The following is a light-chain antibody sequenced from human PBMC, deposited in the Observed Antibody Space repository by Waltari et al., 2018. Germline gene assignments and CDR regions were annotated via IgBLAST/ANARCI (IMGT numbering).Light chain of an antibody. V-gene: IGLV1-36*01. J-gene: IGLJ1*01. CDR1: ISNIGSNT. CDR2: YND. CDR3: ATWDDSLSGYI. Sequence: QSVLTQPPSASEAARKSVTISCFGSISNIGSNTVSWYQQFPETAPKHLISYNDRRASGVSDRFSGSKSGSSASLAISGLKTEDEADYYCATWDDSLSGYIFGGGTRLIVV.